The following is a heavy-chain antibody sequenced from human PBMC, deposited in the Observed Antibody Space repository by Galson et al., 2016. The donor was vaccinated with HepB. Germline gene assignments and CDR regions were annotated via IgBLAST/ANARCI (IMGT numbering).Heavy chain of an antibody. CDR1: GGSFTGSY. J-gene: IGHJ4*02. CDR2: INQSGSA. CDR3: ARDNWGSLDY. V-gene: IGHV4-34*01. Sequence: SETLSLTCAVSGGSFTGSYCSWIRQPPGKGLEWIGEINQSGSASVNPSLRSRVTTSVDASKSHFSLKLTSVTAADTSVYYCARDNWGSLDYWGQGTLVTVSS. D-gene: IGHD7-27*01.